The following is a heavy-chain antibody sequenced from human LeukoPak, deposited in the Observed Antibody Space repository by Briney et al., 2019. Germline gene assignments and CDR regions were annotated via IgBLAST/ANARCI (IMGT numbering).Heavy chain of an antibody. Sequence: PSETLSLTCTVSGGSISSYYWSWIRQPAGKGLEWIGRIYTSGSTNYNPSLKSPVTISVDTSENQFSLNLSSVTAADTAVYYCARILRDSNGYYHFDFWGQGTLVTVSS. V-gene: IGHV4-4*07. CDR3: ARILRDSNGYYHFDF. CDR1: GGSISSYY. CDR2: IYTSGST. D-gene: IGHD3-22*01. J-gene: IGHJ4*02.